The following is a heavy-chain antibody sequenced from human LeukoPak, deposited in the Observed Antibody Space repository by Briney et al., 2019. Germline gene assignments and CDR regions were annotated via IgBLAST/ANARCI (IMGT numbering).Heavy chain of an antibody. CDR2: INPNSGGT. V-gene: IGHV1-2*02. CDR3: ARDGEMATIYYFVY. J-gene: IGHJ4*02. D-gene: IGHD5-24*01. Sequence: ASVKVSFKASGYTFTGYYMHWVRQAPGQGLEWMGWINPNSGGTNYAQKFQGRVTMTRDTSISTAYMELSRLRSDDTAVYYCARDGEMATIYYFVYWGQGTLVTVSP. CDR1: GYTFTGYY.